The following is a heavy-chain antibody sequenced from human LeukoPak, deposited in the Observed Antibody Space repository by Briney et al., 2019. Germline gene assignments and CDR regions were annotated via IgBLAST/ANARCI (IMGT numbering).Heavy chain of an antibody. D-gene: IGHD1-14*01. CDR2: IYTSGST. Sequence: SETLSLTCTVSGGSISSGSYYWSWIRQPAGKGLEWIGCIYTSGSTNYNPSLKSRVTISVDTSKNQFSLKLSSLTAAYPAGYYCARDYPEPTPSKLKLYFEFWGRGTLVTVSS. J-gene: IGHJ2*01. CDR3: ARDYPEPTPSKLKLYFEF. CDR1: GGSISSGSYY. V-gene: IGHV4-61*02.